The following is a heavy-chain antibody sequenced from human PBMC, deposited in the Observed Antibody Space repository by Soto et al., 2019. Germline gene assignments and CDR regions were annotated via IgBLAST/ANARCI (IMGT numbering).Heavy chain of an antibody. V-gene: IGHV4-4*02. CDR3: ARLVYDTRLNYMYFDF. J-gene: IGHJ4*02. CDR2: IFHDGTA. Sequence: SETLSLTCAVSGVSIRGGNWWTWVRQTPQRGLEYIGEIFHDGTANYYPSFERRVAISVDTSKNQFSLKLTSVTAADTAIYFCARLVYDTRLNYMYFDFWGQGALVTVSS. D-gene: IGHD3-10*01. CDR1: GVSIRGGNW.